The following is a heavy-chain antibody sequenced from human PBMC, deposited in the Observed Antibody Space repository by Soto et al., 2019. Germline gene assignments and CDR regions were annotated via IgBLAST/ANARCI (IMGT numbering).Heavy chain of an antibody. Sequence: SETLSLTCAGYGGSFSGYYWSWIRQPPGKGLEWIGEINHSGSTNYNPSLKSRVTISVDTSKNQFSLKLSSVTAADTAVYYCARGPPSYYDFWSGYYTPRYYYGMDVWGKGTTVTVSS. J-gene: IGHJ6*04. CDR1: GGSFSGYY. D-gene: IGHD3-3*01. CDR3: ARGPPSYYDFWSGYYTPRYYYGMDV. V-gene: IGHV4-34*01. CDR2: INHSGST.